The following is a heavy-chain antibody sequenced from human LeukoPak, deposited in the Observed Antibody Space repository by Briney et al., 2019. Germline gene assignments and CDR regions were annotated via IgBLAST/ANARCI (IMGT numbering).Heavy chain of an antibody. V-gene: IGHV3-48*03. Sequence: GGSLRLSCAASGFTFSSYEMNWVRQAPGKGLEWVSYISSSGSTIYYADSVKGRFTISRDNSKNTLYLQMNSLRAEDTAVYYCARGRGDRGYSYGLPQKYNWFDPWGQGTLVTVSS. CDR2: ISSSGSTI. J-gene: IGHJ5*02. CDR1: GFTFSSYE. D-gene: IGHD5-18*01. CDR3: ARGRGDRGYSYGLPQKYNWFDP.